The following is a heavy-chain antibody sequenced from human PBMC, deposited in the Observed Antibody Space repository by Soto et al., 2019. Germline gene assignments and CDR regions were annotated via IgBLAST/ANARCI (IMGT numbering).Heavy chain of an antibody. D-gene: IGHD1-1*01. CDR2: INHRGSL. CDR3: AREIPQRQGRNMDV. V-gene: IGHV4-31*03. Sequence: SQTLSLPCTLTAGSMTSGDQYWTWIRHRPGEGLEWFGYINHRGSLYYNPSLKSRVSMSVDTSKNQFSLNLSSVTAADTAVYYCAREIPQRQGRNMDVWGQGTTVTVSS. J-gene: IGHJ6*02. CDR1: AGSMTSGDQY.